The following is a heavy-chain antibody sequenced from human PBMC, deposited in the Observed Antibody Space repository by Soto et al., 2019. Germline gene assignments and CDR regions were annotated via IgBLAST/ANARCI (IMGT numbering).Heavy chain of an antibody. CDR3: ARKLYYYDSSGYSLYYFDY. CDR2: IIPIFGTA. V-gene: IGHV1-69*13. CDR1: GGTFSSYA. D-gene: IGHD3-22*01. J-gene: IGHJ4*02. Sequence: SVKVSCKASGGTFSSYAISWVRQAPGQGLEWMGGIIPIFGTANYAQKFQGRVTITADESTSTAYMELSSLRSEDTAVYYCARKLYYYDSSGYSLYYFDYWGQGTLVTVSS.